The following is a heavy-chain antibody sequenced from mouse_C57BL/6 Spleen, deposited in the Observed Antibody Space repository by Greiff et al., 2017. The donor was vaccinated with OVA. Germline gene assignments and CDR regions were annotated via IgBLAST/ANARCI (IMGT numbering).Heavy chain of an antibody. CDR3: ARNGGYYGYDEGFAY. CDR2: IWSGGST. CDR1: GFSLTSYG. Sequence: VQVVESGPGLVQPSQSLSITCTVSGFSLTSYGVHWVRQSPGKGLEWLGVIWSGGSTDYNAAFISRLSISKDNSKSQVFFKMNSLQADDTAIYYCARNGGYYGYDEGFAYWGQGTLVTVSA. J-gene: IGHJ3*01. D-gene: IGHD2-2*01. V-gene: IGHV2-2*01.